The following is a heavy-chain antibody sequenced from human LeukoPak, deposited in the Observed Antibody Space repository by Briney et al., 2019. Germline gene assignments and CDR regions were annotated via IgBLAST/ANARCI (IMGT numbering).Heavy chain of an antibody. CDR1: GFTFSSYS. D-gene: IGHD1-26*01. CDR2: ISSSGSTR. V-gene: IGHV3-48*04. CDR3: ARDNYSGSRYFDY. Sequence: GGSLRLSCAASGFTFSSYSMNWVRQAPGKGLEWISYISSSGSTRYYADSVKGRFTISRDNAKNSLYLQMDRLRAEDTAVYYCARDNYSGSRYFDYWGQGTLVTVSS. J-gene: IGHJ4*02.